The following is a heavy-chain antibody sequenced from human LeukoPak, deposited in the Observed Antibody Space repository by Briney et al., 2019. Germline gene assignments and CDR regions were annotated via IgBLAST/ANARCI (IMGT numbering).Heavy chain of an antibody. J-gene: IGHJ5*02. V-gene: IGHV4-59*08. CDR3: ARRTLCCGERFDP. CDR1: SGSINNYY. D-gene: IGHD3-16*01. CDR2: IYSSGST. Sequence: SETLSLTCTISSGSINNYYWSWIRQPPGKGLEWIGYIYSSGSTNYNPSLKSRVIISVDTSKNQFSLKLSSVTAADTAVYYCARRTLCCGERFDPWGQGTLVTVSS.